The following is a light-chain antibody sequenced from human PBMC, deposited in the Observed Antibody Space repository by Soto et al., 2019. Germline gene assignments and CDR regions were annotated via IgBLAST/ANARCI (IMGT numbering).Light chain of an antibody. J-gene: IGLJ1*01. Sequence: QSALTQPPSVSGSPGQSVTTSCTGTLSDVGAYDYVSWYLQHPGTAPKLLISDVSRRHSGVPDRFSGSKSGNTASLTISGLQVDDEGDYYCCSYAGTSTYVFGTGTKLTVL. CDR2: DVS. CDR1: LSDVGAYDY. CDR3: CSYAGTSTYV. V-gene: IGLV2-11*01.